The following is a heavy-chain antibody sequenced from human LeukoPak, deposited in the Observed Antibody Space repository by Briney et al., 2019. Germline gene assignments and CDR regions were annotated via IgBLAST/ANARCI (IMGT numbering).Heavy chain of an antibody. CDR3: ARAGKSLYSSTTWMDY. CDR1: GGSISSYS. V-gene: IGHV4-59*01. CDR2: IYYSGST. Sequence: SETLSLTCTVSGGSISSYSWSWIRQPPGKGLEWIGYIYYSGSTNYNPSLKSRVTISVDTSKNQFSLKLSSVTAADTAVYYCARAGKSLYSSTTWMDYWGQGTLVTVSS. D-gene: IGHD6-13*01. J-gene: IGHJ4*02.